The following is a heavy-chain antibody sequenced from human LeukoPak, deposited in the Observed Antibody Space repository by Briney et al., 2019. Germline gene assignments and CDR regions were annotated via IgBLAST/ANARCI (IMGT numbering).Heavy chain of an antibody. CDR1: GGSFSGYY. CDR2: INHSGST. D-gene: IGHD6-19*01. V-gene: IGHV4-34*01. CDR3: ARGLVRYSSGWYASGY. Sequence: SETLSLTCAVYGGSFSGYYWSWIRQPPGKGLEWIGEINHSGSTNYNPSLKSRVTISVHTSKNQFSLKLSSVTAADTAVYYCARGLVRYSSGWYASGYWGQGTLVTVSS. J-gene: IGHJ4*02.